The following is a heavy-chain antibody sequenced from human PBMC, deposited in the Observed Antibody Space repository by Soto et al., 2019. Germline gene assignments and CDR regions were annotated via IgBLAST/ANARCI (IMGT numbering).Heavy chain of an antibody. D-gene: IGHD2-2*01. CDR3: AKEQAHSQADTSSIFDY. J-gene: IGHJ4*02. CDR1: GFTFNSYA. V-gene: IGHV3-23*01. CDR2: INGGSTP. Sequence: GGSLRLSCAASGFTFNSYAMNWVRQAPGKGLEWVTTINGGSTPYYADSVKGRFTISRDNSKNTLYLQMNSLRAEDTAVYYCAKEQAHSQADTSSIFDYWGQGTLVTVSS.